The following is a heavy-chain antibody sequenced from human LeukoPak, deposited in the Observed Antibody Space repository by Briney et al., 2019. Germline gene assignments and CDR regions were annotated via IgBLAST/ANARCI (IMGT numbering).Heavy chain of an antibody. J-gene: IGHJ4*02. CDR2: ITSDRRTI. Sequence: PGGSLRLSCAASGFAFSDSWMTWIRQAPGKGLEWVSYITSDRRTISYADPVKGRFTISRDNDKRLLYLQMDSLRAGDTAIYYCARSTSGTFDYWGQGMLVTVSS. V-gene: IGHV3-48*01. CDR3: ARSTSGTFDY. D-gene: IGHD6-13*01. CDR1: GFAFSDSW.